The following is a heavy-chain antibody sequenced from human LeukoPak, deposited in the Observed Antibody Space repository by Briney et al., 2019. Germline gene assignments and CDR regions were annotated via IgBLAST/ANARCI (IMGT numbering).Heavy chain of an antibody. J-gene: IGHJ4*02. V-gene: IGHV3-66*01. D-gene: IGHD2-2*02. CDR2: IYSDGST. CDR3: ARGKPATAIRPYFDY. Sequence: GGSLRLSCAASVFTVSTNYMTWVRQAPGKGLEWVSVIYSDGSTYYADSVKGRFTISRDNSKNTLYLHVNSLRAEDTAVYYCARGKPATAIRPYFDYWGQGTLVTVSS. CDR1: VFTVSTNY.